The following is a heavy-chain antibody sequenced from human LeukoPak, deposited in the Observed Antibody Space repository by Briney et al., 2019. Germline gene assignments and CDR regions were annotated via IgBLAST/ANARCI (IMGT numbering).Heavy chain of an antibody. J-gene: IGHJ4*02. CDR3: AKDRWLRFADYDY. CDR1: GFTFSSYA. D-gene: IGHD5-24*01. CDR2: ISGSGGST. V-gene: IGHV3-23*01. Sequence: PGGSLRLSCAASGFTFSSYAMGWVRQAPGKGLEWVSAISGSGGSTYYADSVKGRFTISRDNSKNTPYLQTNSLRAEDTAVYYCAKDRWLRFADYDYWGQGTLVTVSS.